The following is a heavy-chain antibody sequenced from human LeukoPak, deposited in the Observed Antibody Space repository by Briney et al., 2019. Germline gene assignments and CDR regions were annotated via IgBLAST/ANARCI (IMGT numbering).Heavy chain of an antibody. D-gene: IGHD2-15*01. CDR2: INHSGST. V-gene: IGHV4-34*01. CDR1: GGSFSGYY. Sequence: KPSETLSLTCAVYGGSFSGYYWSWIRQPPGKGLEWIGEINHSGSTNYNPSLKSRVTISVDTSKNQFSLKLSSVTAADTAVYYCARVSVDIVVVVAATTYYYGMDVWGKGTTATVSS. J-gene: IGHJ6*04. CDR3: ARVSVDIVVVVAATTYYYGMDV.